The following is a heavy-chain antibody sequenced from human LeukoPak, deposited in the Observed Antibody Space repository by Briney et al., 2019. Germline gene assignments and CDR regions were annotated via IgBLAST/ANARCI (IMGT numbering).Heavy chain of an antibody. CDR2: ISGSGGST. Sequence: GGSLRLSCAASGFTFSSYAMSWVRQPPGKGLEWVSAISGSGGSTYYADSVKGRFTISRDNSKNTLYLQMNSLRAEDTAVYYCAKVPREFHYFDYWGQGTLVTVSS. D-gene: IGHD3-10*01. V-gene: IGHV3-23*01. J-gene: IGHJ4*02. CDR3: AKVPREFHYFDY. CDR1: GFTFSSYA.